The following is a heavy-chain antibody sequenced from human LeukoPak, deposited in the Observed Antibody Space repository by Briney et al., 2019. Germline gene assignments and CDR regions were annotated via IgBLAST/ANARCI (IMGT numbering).Heavy chain of an antibody. J-gene: IGHJ5*02. V-gene: IGHV1-18*01. CDR2: ISVYNGNT. CDR1: GYSFTTYG. CDR3: ARDSVAVRPGWFDP. Sequence: ASVKVSCKAFGYSFTTYGINWVRQAPGQGLEWLGWISVYNGNTKYPQKFQGRVTMTTDTSTSTAYMELRSLRSDDTAVYYCARDSVAVRPGWFDPWGQGTLVIVSS. D-gene: IGHD6-6*01.